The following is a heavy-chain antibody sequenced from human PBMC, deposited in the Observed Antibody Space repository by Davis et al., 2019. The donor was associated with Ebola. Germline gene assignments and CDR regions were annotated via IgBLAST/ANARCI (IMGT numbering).Heavy chain of an antibody. J-gene: IGHJ4*02. CDR2: LGTSADT. D-gene: IGHD3-22*01. Sequence: GESLKISCAASGFIFSSYVMSWVRQAPGKGLEWVSTLGTSADTYYADPVKGRFTISRDNSENTLHLQMNSLRADDTAVYYCAKSTMIVGDWDFDYWGQGTLVTVSS. CDR3: AKSTMIVGDWDFDY. V-gene: IGHV3-23*01. CDR1: GFIFSSYV.